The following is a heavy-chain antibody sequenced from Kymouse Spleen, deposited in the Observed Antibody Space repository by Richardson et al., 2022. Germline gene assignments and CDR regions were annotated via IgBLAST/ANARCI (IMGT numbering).Heavy chain of an antibody. D-gene: IGHD6-19*01. CDR3: ARKAVAAPFDP. CDR2: IYYSGST. J-gene: IGHJ5*02. V-gene: IGHV4-39*01. Sequence: QLQLQESGPGLVKPSETLSLTCTVSGGSISSSSYYWGWIRQPPGKGLEWIGSIYYSGSTYYNPSLKSRVTISVDTSKNQFSLKLSSVTAADTAVYYCARKAVAAPFDPWGQGTLVTVSS. CDR1: GGSISSSSYY.